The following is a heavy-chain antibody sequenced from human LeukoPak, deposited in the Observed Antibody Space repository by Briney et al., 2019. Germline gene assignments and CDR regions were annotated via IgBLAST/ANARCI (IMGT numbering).Heavy chain of an antibody. D-gene: IGHD5-12*01. CDR3: AKAAIMAPMNADWFDP. J-gene: IGHJ5*02. CDR2: MNPKSGNT. Sequence: GASVKVSCKASGYTFTNYEINWVRQATGQGLEWMGWMNPKSGNTAYAQKFQGGVSMTWDTSIGTAYLELSSLTSDDTAVYYCAKAAIMAPMNADWFDPWGQGTLVTVSS. CDR1: GYTFTNYE. V-gene: IGHV1-8*01.